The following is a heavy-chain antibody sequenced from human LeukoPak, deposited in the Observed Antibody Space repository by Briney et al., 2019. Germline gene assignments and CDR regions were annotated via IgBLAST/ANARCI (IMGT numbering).Heavy chain of an antibody. CDR1: GYSLTSYW. Sequence: GESLKISCKGSGYSLTSYWIGWVRQMPGKGLEWMGIIYPGDSDTRYSPSFQGQVTISADKSISTAYLQWSSLKASDTAMYYCASQVNYSHLGLGYWGQGTLVTVSS. V-gene: IGHV5-51*01. CDR2: IYPGDSDT. D-gene: IGHD4-11*01. J-gene: IGHJ4*02. CDR3: ASQVNYSHLGLGY.